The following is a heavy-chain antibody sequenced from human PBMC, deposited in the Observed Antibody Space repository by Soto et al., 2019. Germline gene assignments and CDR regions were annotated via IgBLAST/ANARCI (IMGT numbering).Heavy chain of an antibody. CDR3: AREGNLGRWLQPLDF. CDR1: GGSISSGGYY. D-gene: IGHD5-12*01. J-gene: IGHJ4*02. Sequence: SETLSLTCTVSGGSISSGGYYWSWIRQHPGKGLEWIGYIYYSGSTYYNPSLKSRVTISVDTSKNQFSLKLSSVTAADTAVYYCAREGNLGRWLQPLDFWGQGTLVTVSS. V-gene: IGHV4-31*03. CDR2: IYYSGST.